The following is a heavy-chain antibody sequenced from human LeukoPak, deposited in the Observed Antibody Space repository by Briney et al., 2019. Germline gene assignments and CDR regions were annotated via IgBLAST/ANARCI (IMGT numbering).Heavy chain of an antibody. CDR3: ARHSSRGHYYDFDS. V-gene: IGHV1-69*02. Sequence: ASVKVSCKASGVTLITHIISWVRQAPGQGLEWMGRIIPMLSITNYAQKFQGRVTITADKSTNTAYMELTSLTSEDTAVYFCARHSSRGHYYDFDSWGQGTLVTVSS. J-gene: IGHJ4*02. CDR2: IIPMLSIT. CDR1: GVTLITHI. D-gene: IGHD3-22*01.